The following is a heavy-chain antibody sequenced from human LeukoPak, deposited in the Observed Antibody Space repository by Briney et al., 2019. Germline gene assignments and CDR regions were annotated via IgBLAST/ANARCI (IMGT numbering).Heavy chain of an antibody. D-gene: IGHD6-13*01. Sequence: SETLSLTCTVSGGSVSSGSYYWGWIRQPPGKGLEWVGSIYYSGSTYYNPSLKSRVTISVDTSKKQFSLKLNSVTAADTAVYYCAREVAASSWSYWGQGTLVTVSS. J-gene: IGHJ4*02. CDR2: IYYSGST. CDR3: AREVAASSWSY. V-gene: IGHV4-39*01. CDR1: GGSVSSGSYY.